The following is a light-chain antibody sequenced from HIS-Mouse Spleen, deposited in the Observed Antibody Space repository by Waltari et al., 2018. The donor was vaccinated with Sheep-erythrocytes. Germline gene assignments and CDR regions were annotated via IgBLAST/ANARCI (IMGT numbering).Light chain of an antibody. Sequence: QSVLTQPPSASGTPGQRVTISCSGSSSNIGSNYVYWYQQLPGTAPKLLIYRNNQRPSGVPDRVPGSKAGNSASLAISGLRSEDEADYYCAAWDDSLSGVVFGGGTKLTVL. J-gene: IGLJ2*01. CDR1: SSNIGSNY. CDR3: AAWDDSLSGVV. V-gene: IGLV1-47*01. CDR2: RNN.